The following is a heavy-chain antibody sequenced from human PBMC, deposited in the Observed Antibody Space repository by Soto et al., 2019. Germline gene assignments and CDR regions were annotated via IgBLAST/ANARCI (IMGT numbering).Heavy chain of an antibody. D-gene: IGHD1-7*01. CDR2: ISAYNGNT. J-gene: IGHJ5*02. Sequence: ASVKVSCKASGYTFTSYGISWVRQAPGQGLEWMGWISAYNGNTNYAQKLQGRFTISRDNAKNSLYLQMNSLRDEDTAVYYCARGEGITGTTLRLNWFDPWGQGTLVTVSS. CDR3: ARGEGITGTTLRLNWFDP. V-gene: IGHV1-18*01. CDR1: GYTFTSYG.